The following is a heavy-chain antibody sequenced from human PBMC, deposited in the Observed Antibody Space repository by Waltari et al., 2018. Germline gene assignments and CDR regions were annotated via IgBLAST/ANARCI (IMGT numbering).Heavy chain of an antibody. CDR2: IYHSGST. J-gene: IGHJ3*02. V-gene: IGHV4-38-2*01. Sequence: QVQLQESGPGLVKPSETLSLTCAVSGYSISSGYYWGWIRQPPGKGLEWIGSIYHSGSTYYNPSLKSRVTISVDTSKNQFALKLSSVTAADTAVYYCAGKRLILNAFDIWGQGTMVTVSS. CDR3: AGKRLILNAFDI. D-gene: IGHD3-16*01. CDR1: GYSISSGYY.